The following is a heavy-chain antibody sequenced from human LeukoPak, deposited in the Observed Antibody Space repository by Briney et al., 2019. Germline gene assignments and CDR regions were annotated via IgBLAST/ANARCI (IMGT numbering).Heavy chain of an antibody. Sequence: GGSLRLSCAASGFTFSDYYMSWIRQAPGKGLEWVSYISSSGSTIYYADPVKGRFTISRDNAKDSLYLQMNSLRAEDTAVYYCARGRRLDPFDYWGQGTLVTVSS. CDR1: GFTFSDYY. CDR3: ARGRRLDPFDY. D-gene: IGHD6-19*01. CDR2: ISSSGSTI. J-gene: IGHJ4*02. V-gene: IGHV3-11*01.